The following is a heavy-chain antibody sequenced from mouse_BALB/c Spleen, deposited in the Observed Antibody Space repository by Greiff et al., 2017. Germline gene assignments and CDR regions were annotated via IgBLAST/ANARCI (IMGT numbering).Heavy chain of an antibody. J-gene: IGHJ4*01. CDR2: ISYSGST. D-gene: IGHD1-1*01. CDR3: ARREIYYGSSYGYYAMDY. V-gene: IGHV3-8*02. CDR1: GDSITSGY. Sequence: EVQLQESGPSLVKPSQTLSLTCSVTGDSITSGYWNWIRKFPGNKLEYMGYISYSGSTYYNPSLKSRISITRDTSKNQYYLQLNSVTTEDTATYYCARREIYYGSSYGYYAMDYWGQGTSVTVSS.